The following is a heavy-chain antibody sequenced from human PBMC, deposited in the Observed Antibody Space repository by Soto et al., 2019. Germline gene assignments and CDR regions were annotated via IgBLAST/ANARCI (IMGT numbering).Heavy chain of an antibody. CDR2: IYSSGST. CDR1: GGSITSGGYY. J-gene: IGHJ4*02. D-gene: IGHD3-9*01. CDR3: ARVPYYDVLTGDTIRGGRYFDY. V-gene: IGHV4-31*03. Sequence: SETLSLTCSVSGGSITSGGYYWSWIRQHPGKGLEWIGYIYSSGSTYYNPSLKSRLTISEDTSKNQFSLKLTSVTAADTAVYFCARVPYYDVLTGDTIRGGRYFDYWGQGLLVTVS.